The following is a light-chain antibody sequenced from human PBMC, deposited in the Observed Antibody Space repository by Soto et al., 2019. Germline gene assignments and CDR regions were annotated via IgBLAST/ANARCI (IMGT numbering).Light chain of an antibody. CDR2: GAF. J-gene: IGKJ2*01. Sequence: EIVMTQSPATLSVSPGERATLSCRASQSVSSNLAWYQQKHGQAPRLLIYGAFTRATGIPARFSGRGSGTEYTLTSRSLQSEGCAVYYCLLFNAWPPTLGQGTQLEIK. V-gene: IGKV3-15*01. CDR3: LLFNAWPPT. CDR1: QSVSSN.